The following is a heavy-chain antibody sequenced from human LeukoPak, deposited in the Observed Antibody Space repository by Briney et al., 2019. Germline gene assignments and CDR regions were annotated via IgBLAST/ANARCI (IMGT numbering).Heavy chain of an antibody. J-gene: IGHJ5*02. Sequence: GASVKVSCKASGYTFTSYGISWVRQAPGQGLEWMGWISAYNGNTNYAQKLQGRVTMTTDTSTSTAYMELRSLRSDDTAVYYCARDPAYIVVVPAATNWFDPWGQGTLVTVSS. CDR1: GYTFTSYG. D-gene: IGHD2-2*01. V-gene: IGHV1-18*01. CDR2: ISAYNGNT. CDR3: ARDPAYIVVVPAATNWFDP.